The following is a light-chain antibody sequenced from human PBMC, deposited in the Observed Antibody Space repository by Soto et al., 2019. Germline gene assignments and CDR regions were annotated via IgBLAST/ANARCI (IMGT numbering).Light chain of an antibody. Sequence: QSVLTQPASVSGSPGQSITISCTGTSSDIGGYNYVSWYQQHPGRAPKLIIYEVSYRPSGSSNRFSGSKSGNTASLTISGLQAEDEADYYCISYTLNSIPYVFVTGTKLTVL. V-gene: IGLV2-14*01. CDR2: EVS. J-gene: IGLJ1*01. CDR1: SSDIGGYNY. CDR3: ISYTLNSIPYV.